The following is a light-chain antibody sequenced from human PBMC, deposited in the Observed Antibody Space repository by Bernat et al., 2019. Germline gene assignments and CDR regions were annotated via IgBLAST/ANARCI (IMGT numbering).Light chain of an antibody. V-gene: IGKV3-20*01. J-gene: IGKJ2*01. CDR1: QSVSSSY. Sequence: IVLTQSPCTLSLSPGETATLSCRASQSVSSSYLAWYQHKPGQAARLLMYGTSSRATGIPDRFSGSVSGTDFTLTISRLEPDDFAVYYCQVYDNSPPAYTFGQGTKLEI. CDR2: GTS. CDR3: QVYDNSPPAYT.